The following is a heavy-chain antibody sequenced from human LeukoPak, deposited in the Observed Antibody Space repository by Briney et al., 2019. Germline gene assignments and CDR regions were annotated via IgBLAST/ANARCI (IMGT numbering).Heavy chain of an antibody. CDR2: INTGNGNT. V-gene: IGHV1-3*04. J-gene: IGHJ4*02. CDR3: ARDRSAWRFYYFDY. D-gene: IGHD3-3*01. Sequence: ASVKVSCKTSGYTFTSRALHWVRLAPGPRLEWMGWINTGNGNTKYSQKFQDRVTITRDPSASTADMELSSLRSEDTAVYYCARDRSAWRFYYFDYWGQGTLVTVSP. CDR1: GYTFTSRA.